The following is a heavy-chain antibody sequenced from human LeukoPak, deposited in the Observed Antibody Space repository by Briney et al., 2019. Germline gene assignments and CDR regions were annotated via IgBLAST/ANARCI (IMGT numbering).Heavy chain of an antibody. D-gene: IGHD1-14*01. Sequence: SETLSLTCSVSGDYISTTGYFWVWIRQSPGRDLEWIGSIFKSGNTFYNMSLKSRVTISVDTSKNEFSLNLTSVTASDTAVYYCAGTGIRNWFDPWGQGILVTVSS. CDR2: IFKSGNT. J-gene: IGHJ5*02. CDR3: AGTGIRNWFDP. CDR1: GDYISTTGYF. V-gene: IGHV4-39*01.